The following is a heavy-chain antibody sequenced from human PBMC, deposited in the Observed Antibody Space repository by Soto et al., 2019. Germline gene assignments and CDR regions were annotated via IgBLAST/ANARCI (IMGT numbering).Heavy chain of an antibody. CDR3: TTLGVYPWFDP. CDR2: IKSKTDGGTT. V-gene: IGHV3-15*01. CDR1: GGTFSSYA. D-gene: IGHD3-10*01. J-gene: IGHJ5*02. Sequence: SCKASGGTFSSYAISWVRQAPGKGLEWVGRIKSKTDGGTTDYAAPVKGRFTISRDDSKNTLYLQMNSLKTEDTAVYYCTTLGVYPWFDPWGQGTLVTVSS.